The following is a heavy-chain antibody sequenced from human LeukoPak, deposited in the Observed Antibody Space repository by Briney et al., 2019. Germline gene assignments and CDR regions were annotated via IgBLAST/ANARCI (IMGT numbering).Heavy chain of an antibody. J-gene: IGHJ4*02. CDR3: AKSPAVAGTGYFDY. CDR1: GFTFYDYA. V-gene: IGHV3-9*01. CDR2: ISWNSGSI. Sequence: PGRSLRLSCAASGFTFYDYAMHWVRHAPGKGLEWVSGISWNSGSIGYADSAKGRFTISRDNAKNALYLQMNSLRAEDTALYDCAKSPAVAGTGYFDYWGQGTLVTVSS. D-gene: IGHD6-19*01.